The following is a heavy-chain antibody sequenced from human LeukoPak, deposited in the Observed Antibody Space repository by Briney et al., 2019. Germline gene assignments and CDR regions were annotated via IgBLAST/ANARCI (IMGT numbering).Heavy chain of an antibody. Sequence: GASVKVSCKASGYTFTSYAMHWVRQAPGQGLEWMGGIIPIFGTANYAQKFQGRVTITADESTSTAYMELSSLRSEDTAVYYCARVLIVVVPAAMEYYGMDVWGQGTTVTASS. CDR2: IIPIFGTA. CDR3: ARVLIVVVPAAMEYYGMDV. CDR1: GYTFTSYA. V-gene: IGHV1-69*13. D-gene: IGHD2-2*01. J-gene: IGHJ6*02.